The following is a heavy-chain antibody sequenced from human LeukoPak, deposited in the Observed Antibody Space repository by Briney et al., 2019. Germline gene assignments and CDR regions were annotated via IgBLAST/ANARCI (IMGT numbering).Heavy chain of an antibody. D-gene: IGHD3-10*01. CDR1: GGSISSSSYY. CDR3: ARGRAVRYVTPPFDY. CDR2: IYYSGST. Sequence: PSETLSLTCTVSGGSISSSSYYWGWIRQPPGKGLEWIGSIYYSGSTYYNPSLKSRVTISVDTSKNQFSLKLSSVTAADTAVYYCARGRAVRYVTPPFDYWGQGTLVTVSS. V-gene: IGHV4-39*07. J-gene: IGHJ4*02.